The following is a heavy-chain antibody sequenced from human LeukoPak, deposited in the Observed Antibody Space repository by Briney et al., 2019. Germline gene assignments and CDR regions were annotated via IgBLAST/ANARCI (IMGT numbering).Heavy chain of an antibody. CDR1: GFTFSSHA. CDR2: ITGSGGST. J-gene: IGHJ4*02. CDR3: ARDQPVQIGLFDY. Sequence: PGGSLRLSCAASGFTFSSHAMGWVRQAPGKGLEWVSSITGSGGSTYYGDSVKGRFTISRDNSKNTLYLQINSLRAEDTAVYYCARDQPVQIGLFDYWGQGTLVTVSS. D-gene: IGHD1-1*01. V-gene: IGHV3-23*01.